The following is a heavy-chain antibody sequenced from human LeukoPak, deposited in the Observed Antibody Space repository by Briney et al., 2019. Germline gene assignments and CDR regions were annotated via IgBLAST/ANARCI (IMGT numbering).Heavy chain of an antibody. CDR2: IFTSGGT. Sequence: SETLSLTCTVSSGSIRSGSYYWSWIRQPGGRGLEWNERIFTSGGTNYNTSRKSRVTISEDKSKSQFSLNLNSVTAADAAVYYCAREESGYCDGGSCPYYFDYRGQGTLVPVSA. CDR1: SGSIRSGSYY. V-gene: IGHV4-61*02. J-gene: IGHJ4*02. CDR3: AREESGYCDGGSCPYYFDY. D-gene: IGHD2-15*01.